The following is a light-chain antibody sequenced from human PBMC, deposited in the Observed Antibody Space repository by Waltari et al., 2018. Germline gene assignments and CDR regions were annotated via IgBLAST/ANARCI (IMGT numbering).Light chain of an antibody. CDR1: QSVSRS. J-gene: IGKJ1*01. Sequence: EIVLTQSPGTLYLSPGDRATLSCRASQSVSRSLAWYQQKPGQAPRLLIYGASSRATGVPDRFSGSGSGTDFSLTISRLEPEDFAVYYCQHYVTLPATFGQGTKVEIK. V-gene: IGKV3-20*01. CDR2: GAS. CDR3: QHYVTLPAT.